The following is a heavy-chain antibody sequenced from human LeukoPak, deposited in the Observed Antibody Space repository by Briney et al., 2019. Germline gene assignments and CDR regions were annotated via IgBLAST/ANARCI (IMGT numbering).Heavy chain of an antibody. CDR2: ISSNEYDT. Sequence: GGSLRLSCSASGFTFGAYFMHWVRQAPGKGLQYVSSISSNEYDTYYADSVKGRFTISRDNSKNTLFLQMSNLRPEDTAVYYCVKDLNGTWSFDYWGQGTLVTVSS. J-gene: IGHJ4*02. V-gene: IGHV3-64D*06. D-gene: IGHD2-8*01. CDR1: GFTFGAYF. CDR3: VKDLNGTWSFDY.